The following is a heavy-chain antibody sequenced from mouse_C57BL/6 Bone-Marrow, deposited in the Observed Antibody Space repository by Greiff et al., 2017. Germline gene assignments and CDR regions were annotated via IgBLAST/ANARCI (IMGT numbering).Heavy chain of an antibody. V-gene: IGHV1-7*01. CDR3: ATTVGGY. CDR2: INPSSGYT. D-gene: IGHD1-1*01. CDR1: GYTFTSYW. J-gene: IGHJ2*01. Sequence: QVQLQQSGADLAKPGASVKLSCTASGYTFTSYWMHWVKQRPGQGLEWIGYINPSSGYTKYNQKFKDKSTLTADKSSSTAYMQLGSLTYEDSAVYYCATTVGGYWGQGTTLTVSS.